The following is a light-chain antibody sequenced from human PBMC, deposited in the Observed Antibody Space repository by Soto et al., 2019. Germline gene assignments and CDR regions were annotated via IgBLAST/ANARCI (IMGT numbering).Light chain of an antibody. J-gene: IGKJ1*01. Sequence: DIVMTQSPDSLAVSLGERATINCKSSQSVLYSSNNKNYLAWYQHKPGQPPKLLIYWASTRESGVPDRFSGSGSGTVFPLTFSRLQAEDVALYSGQRSFSTPRSFGQGTRVET. CDR2: WAS. CDR1: QSVLYSSNNKNY. CDR3: QRSFSTPRS. V-gene: IGKV4-1*01.